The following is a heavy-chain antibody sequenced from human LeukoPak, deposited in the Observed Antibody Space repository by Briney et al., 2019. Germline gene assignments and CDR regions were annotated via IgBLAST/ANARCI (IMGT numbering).Heavy chain of an antibody. D-gene: IGHD7-27*01. CDR2: ISGSGGST. Sequence: PGGSLRLSCAASGFTFSSYAMSWVRQAPGKGLEWVSAISGSGGSTYYADSVKGRFTISRDNSKNTPYLQMNSLRAEDTAVYYCAKKSSGSPHHWGFDYWGQGTLVTVSS. J-gene: IGHJ4*02. CDR3: AKKSSGSPHHWGFDY. CDR1: GFTFSSYA. V-gene: IGHV3-23*01.